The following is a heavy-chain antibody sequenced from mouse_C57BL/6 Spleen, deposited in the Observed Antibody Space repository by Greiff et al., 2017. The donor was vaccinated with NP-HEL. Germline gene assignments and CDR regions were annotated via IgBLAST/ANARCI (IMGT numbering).Heavy chain of an antibody. Sequence: VQLQQSGAELVRPGASVKLSCTASGFNIKADYMHWVKQRPEQGLEWIGWIDPENGDTEYASKFQGKATITADTSSNTAYLQLSSLTSEDTAVYYCTTELGRTDYWGQGTTLTVSS. V-gene: IGHV14-4*01. CDR2: IDPENGDT. J-gene: IGHJ2*01. CDR1: GFNIKADY. CDR3: TTELGRTDY. D-gene: IGHD4-1*01.